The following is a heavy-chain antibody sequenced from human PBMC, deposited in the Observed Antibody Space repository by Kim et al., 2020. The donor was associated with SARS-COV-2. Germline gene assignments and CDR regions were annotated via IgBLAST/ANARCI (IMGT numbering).Heavy chain of an antibody. Sequence: SETLSLTCTVSGGSISSGGHYWSWIRQHPGKGLEWIGYIYYSGSTYYNPSLKSRVTISVDTSKNLFSLKLSSVTAADTAVYYCAREGMYYLFVIWGQGT. CDR1: GGSISSGGHY. D-gene: IGHD2-8*01. V-gene: IGHV4-31*03. CDR2: IYYSGST. CDR3: AREGMYYLFVI. J-gene: IGHJ3*02.